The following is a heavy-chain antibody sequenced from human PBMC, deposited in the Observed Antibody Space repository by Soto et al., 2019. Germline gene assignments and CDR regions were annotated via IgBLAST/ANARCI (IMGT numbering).Heavy chain of an antibody. CDR2: ISGSGSKT. V-gene: IGHV3-23*01. D-gene: IGHD1-1*01. CDR1: GFTFSRHA. Sequence: EVQLLESGGSLVQPGGSLRLSCAASGFTFSRHAMRWVRQAPRKGLEWVSAISGSGSKTYYADSVKGRFTISRDNSKNTLYLQMSSLRADDTAVYYCAKENMERGGLFDYWGQGTLVTVSS. J-gene: IGHJ4*02. CDR3: AKENMERGGLFDY.